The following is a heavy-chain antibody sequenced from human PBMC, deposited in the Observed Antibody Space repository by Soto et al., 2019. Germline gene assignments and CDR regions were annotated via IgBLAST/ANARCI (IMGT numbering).Heavy chain of an antibody. CDR2: IYYSGST. CDR1: VGSISSSHYY. D-gene: IGHD6-19*01. Sequence: QLQLQESGPGLVKPSETLSLTCTVSVGSISSSHYYWGCIRQPPGKGLEWIGSIYYSGSTYYNPSLKSRVTISVDTPKNQFSLKLTSVTAADTAVYYCARLGGGIAVAGRAFDIWGQGTTVTVSS. J-gene: IGHJ3*02. CDR3: ARLGGGIAVAGRAFDI. V-gene: IGHV4-39*01.